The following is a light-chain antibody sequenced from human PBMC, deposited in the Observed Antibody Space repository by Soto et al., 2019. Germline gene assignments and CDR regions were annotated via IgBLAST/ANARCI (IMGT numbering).Light chain of an antibody. CDR1: HSISTW. J-gene: IGKJ2*01. CDR3: QQYNSDSYS. Sequence: DIQMTQSPSTLSASVGDRVTIACRASHSISTWLAWYQQKPGKAPNLLIYKASTLQGGVPSRFSGSGSGTEFTLTISSLQPDDFAPYYCQQYNSDSYSFGQGTKLEIK. CDR2: KAS. V-gene: IGKV1-5*03.